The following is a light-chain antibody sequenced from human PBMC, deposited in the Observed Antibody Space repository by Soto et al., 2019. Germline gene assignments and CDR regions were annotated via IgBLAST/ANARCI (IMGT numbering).Light chain of an antibody. V-gene: IGKV1-5*03. CDR1: QSISSW. Sequence: DIRMTESPCTRSSSVGDIFTITCRASQSISSWLAWYQQKPGKAPKLLIYKASSLESGVPSRFSGSGSGTEFTLTISSLQPDDFATYYCQQYNSYSRTFGQGTKVDI. CDR3: QQYNSYSRT. J-gene: IGKJ1*01. CDR2: KAS.